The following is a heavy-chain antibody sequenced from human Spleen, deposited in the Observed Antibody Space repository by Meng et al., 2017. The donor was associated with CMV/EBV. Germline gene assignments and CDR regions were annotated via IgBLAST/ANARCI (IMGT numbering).Heavy chain of an antibody. CDR2: IYSGGSST. CDR1: GFPFISYN. D-gene: IGHD3-3*01. J-gene: IGHJ6*02. V-gene: IGHV3-23*03. Sequence: GESLKISCVASGFPFISYNMNWVRQAPGKGLEWVSVIYSGGSSTYYADSVKGRFTISRDNSKNTLYLQMNSLRAEDTAVYYCAKAEGASYDFWSGYHYYYGMDVRGQGTTVTVSS. CDR3: AKAEGASYDFWSGYHYYYGMDV.